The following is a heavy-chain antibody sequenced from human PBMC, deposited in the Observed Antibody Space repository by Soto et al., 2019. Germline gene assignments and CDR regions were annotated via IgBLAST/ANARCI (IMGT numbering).Heavy chain of an antibody. V-gene: IGHV3-74*01. Sequence: GGSLRLSCAASGFTFSSYWMHWVRQAPGKGLVWVSRINSDGSSTSYADSVKGRFTISRDNAKNTLYLQMNSLRAEDTAVYYCARGSPVLLWFGDENGMDVWGQGTTVTVSS. D-gene: IGHD3-10*01. CDR2: INSDGSST. J-gene: IGHJ6*02. CDR3: ARGSPVLLWFGDENGMDV. CDR1: GFTFSSYW.